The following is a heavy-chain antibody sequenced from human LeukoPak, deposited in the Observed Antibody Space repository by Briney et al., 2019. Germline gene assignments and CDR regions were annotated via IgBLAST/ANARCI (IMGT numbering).Heavy chain of an antibody. J-gene: IGHJ4*02. CDR1: GASISSAGYS. Sequence: SETLSLTCTVSGASISSAGYSWSWIRQPPGKGLEWIGYMFHSGRTYYNESLKSRVTISVDRSKNQFSLNLRSVTAADTAVYYCARGGGLGLDYWGQGTLDTVSS. V-gene: IGHV4-30-2*01. CDR3: ARGGGLGLDY. CDR2: MFHSGRT. D-gene: IGHD3-10*01.